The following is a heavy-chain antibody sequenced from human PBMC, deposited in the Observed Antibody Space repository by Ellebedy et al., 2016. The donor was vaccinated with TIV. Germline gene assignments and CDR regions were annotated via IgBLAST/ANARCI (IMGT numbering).Heavy chain of an antibody. CDR3: ARGPRLFTMTRGVLRAMDV. CDR1: GGSLSGYY. Sequence: SQTLSLTXXVYGGSLSGYYRSWIRQPPGKGLEWIGEINHSGNTDYNPSLESRVTVSVDTSKNQFSLILSSVTAADTAVYYCARGPRLFTMTRGVLRAMDVWGQGSTVIVS. V-gene: IGHV4-34*01. CDR2: INHSGNT. D-gene: IGHD3-10*01. J-gene: IGHJ6*02.